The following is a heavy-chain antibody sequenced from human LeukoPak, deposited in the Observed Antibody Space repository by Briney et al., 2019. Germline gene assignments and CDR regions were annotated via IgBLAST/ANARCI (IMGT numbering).Heavy chain of an antibody. V-gene: IGHV4-39*02. CDR1: GGSISSGSYY. CDR2: INHSGNT. CDR3: ARVAPPSIVGLPPTMSWFDP. Sequence: PSQTLSLTCTVSGGSISSGSYYWSWIRHPPGKGLEWIGEINHSGNTNYNPSLKSRVTISTHTSRNHFYLKLSSVTATDTAVYYCARVAPPSIVGLPPTMSWFDPWGQGTLVTVSS. J-gene: IGHJ5*02. D-gene: IGHD2-2*01.